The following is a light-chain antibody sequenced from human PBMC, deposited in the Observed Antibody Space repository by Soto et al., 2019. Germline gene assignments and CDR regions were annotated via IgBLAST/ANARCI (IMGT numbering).Light chain of an antibody. V-gene: IGKV3-20*01. CDR3: QQYGRSPAT. CDR1: QSVSSNY. Sequence: EIVVTQSPGTLSLSPGQSATLSCRASQSVSSNYLAWYQQKPGQAPRLLIFGASSRASCIPDRFSGSGSGTDFTLTIGRLEPEDFAVYYCQQYGRSPATFGQGTKVEIK. J-gene: IGKJ1*01. CDR2: GAS.